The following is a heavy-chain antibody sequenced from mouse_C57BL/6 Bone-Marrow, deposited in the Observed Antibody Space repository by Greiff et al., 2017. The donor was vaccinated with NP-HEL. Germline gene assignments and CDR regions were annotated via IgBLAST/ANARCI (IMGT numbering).Heavy chain of an antibody. CDR3: ARDLGAMDY. V-gene: IGHV5-4*01. Sequence: EVKVVESGGGLVKPGGSLKLSCAASGFTFSSYAMSWVRQTPEKRLAWVATISDGGSYTYYPDNVKGRFTISRDNTKNTLYLQMSHLKSEDTAMYYCARDLGAMDYWGQGTSVTVSS. J-gene: IGHJ4*01. CDR1: GFTFSSYA. CDR2: ISDGGSYT.